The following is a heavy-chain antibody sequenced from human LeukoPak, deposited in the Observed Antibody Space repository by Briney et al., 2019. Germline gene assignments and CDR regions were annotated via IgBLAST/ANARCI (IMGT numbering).Heavy chain of an antibody. J-gene: IGHJ5*02. Sequence: SQTLSLTCAVSGGSISSGGYSWSWIRQPPGKGLEWIGYIYHSGSTYYNPSLKSRVTISVDRSKNQSSLKLSSVTAADTAVYYCARGDRLGYCSGGSCYLGNWFDPWGQGTLVTVSS. D-gene: IGHD2-15*01. CDR3: ARGDRLGYCSGGSCYLGNWFDP. V-gene: IGHV4-30-2*01. CDR2: IYHSGST. CDR1: GGSISSGGYS.